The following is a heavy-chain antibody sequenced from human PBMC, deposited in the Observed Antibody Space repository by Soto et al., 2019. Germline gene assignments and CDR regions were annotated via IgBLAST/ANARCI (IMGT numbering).Heavy chain of an antibody. CDR1: GFTFSSYG. D-gene: IGHD6-19*01. J-gene: IGHJ2*01. CDR2: ISGGGGST. Sequence: EVQLLESGGGLVQPGGSLRLSCAASGFTFSSYGMTWVRQAPGKGLEWVSSISGGGGSTYHADSVKGRFTISRDNSKNTLSLQMNSLRAEDTAVYYCAKDPGGSVWNWYFDLWGRGTLVTFSS. CDR3: AKDPGGSVWNWYFDL. V-gene: IGHV3-23*01.